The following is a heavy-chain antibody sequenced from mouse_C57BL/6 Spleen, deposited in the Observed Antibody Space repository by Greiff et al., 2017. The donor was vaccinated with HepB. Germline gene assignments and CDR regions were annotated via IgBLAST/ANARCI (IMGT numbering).Heavy chain of an antibody. Sequence: QVQLQQPGAELVMPGASVKLSCKASGYTFTSYWMHWVKQRPGQGLEWIGEIDPSDSYTNYNQKFKGKSTLTVDKSSSTAYMQLSSLTSEDSAVYYCARRHYGSSYDWYFDVWGTGTTVTVSS. CDR3: ARRHYGSSYDWYFDV. CDR2: IDPSDSYT. CDR1: GYTFTSYW. V-gene: IGHV1-69*01. J-gene: IGHJ1*03. D-gene: IGHD1-1*01.